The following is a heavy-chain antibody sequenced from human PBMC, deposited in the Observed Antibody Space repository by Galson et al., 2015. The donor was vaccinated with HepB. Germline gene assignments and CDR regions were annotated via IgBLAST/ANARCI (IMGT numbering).Heavy chain of an antibody. D-gene: IGHD6-19*01. CDR2: ISGSGGST. J-gene: IGHJ4*02. CDR1: RFTFSSYA. Sequence: SLRLSCAASRFTFSSYAMSWVRQAPGKGLEWVSVISGSGGSTYYADSVKGRFTISRDNSKNTLYLQMNSLRAEDTAVYYCAKGGSSGWYDYFDYWGQGTLVTVSS. V-gene: IGHV3-23*01. CDR3: AKGGSSGWYDYFDY.